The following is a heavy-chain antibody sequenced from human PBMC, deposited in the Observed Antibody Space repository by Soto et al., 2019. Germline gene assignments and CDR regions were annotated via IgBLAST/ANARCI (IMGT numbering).Heavy chain of an antibody. CDR2: IWYDGSNK. Sequence: GGSLRLSCAASGFTFSSYGMHWVRQAPGKGLEWVAVIWYDGSNKYYADSVKGRFTISRDNSKNTLYLQMNSLRAEDTAVYYCARWMSARYYYYGMDVWGQGTTVTVSS. CDR3: ARWMSARYYYYGMDV. J-gene: IGHJ6*02. V-gene: IGHV3-33*01. CDR1: GFTFSSYG. D-gene: IGHD2-2*03.